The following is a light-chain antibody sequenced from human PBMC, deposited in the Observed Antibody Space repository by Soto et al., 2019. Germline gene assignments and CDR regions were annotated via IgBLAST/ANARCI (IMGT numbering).Light chain of an antibody. CDR1: QTISSW. Sequence: DIQMTQSPSTLSGSVGDRVTITCRASQTISSWLAWYQQKPGKAPKLLIYKASTLKSGVPSRFSGSGSGTEFTLTISSLQPDDLATYYCQQYNSLWTFGQGTKWIS. V-gene: IGKV1-5*03. CDR2: KAS. CDR3: QQYNSLWT. J-gene: IGKJ1*01.